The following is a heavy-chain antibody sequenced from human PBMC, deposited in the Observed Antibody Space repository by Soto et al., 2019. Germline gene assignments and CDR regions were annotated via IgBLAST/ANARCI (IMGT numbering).Heavy chain of an antibody. V-gene: IGHV3-23*01. CDR1: GFTFSSYA. CDR3: AKDPHLVLFGRSDRMDV. Sequence: EVQLLESGGGLVQPGGSLRLSCAASGFTFSSYAMSWVRQAPGKGLEWVSAISGSGGSTYYADSVKGRFTISRDNSKNTLYLQMNSLRAEDTAVYYCAKDPHLVLFGRSDRMDVWGQGTTVTVSS. D-gene: IGHD2-8*01. CDR2: ISGSGGST. J-gene: IGHJ6*02.